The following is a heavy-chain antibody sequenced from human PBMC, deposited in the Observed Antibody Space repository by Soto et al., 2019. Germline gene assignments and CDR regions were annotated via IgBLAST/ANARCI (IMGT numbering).Heavy chain of an antibody. D-gene: IGHD3-22*01. Sequence: QVQLQESGPGLVKPSQTLSLTCAVSGGSITSGAYYWTWIRQHPGKGLEWIAYIHYSGRTYYNPSLKSRVTIPVDTSKNQFSLKLSSVTAADTAVYYCARYYFDSSGYSNWFDPWGQGTLVTVSS. CDR2: IHYSGRT. J-gene: IGHJ5*02. CDR3: ARYYFDSSGYSNWFDP. V-gene: IGHV4-31*11. CDR1: GGSITSGAYY.